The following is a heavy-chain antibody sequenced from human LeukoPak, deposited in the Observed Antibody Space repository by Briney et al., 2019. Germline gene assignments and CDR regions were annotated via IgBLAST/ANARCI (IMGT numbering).Heavy chain of an antibody. CDR2: IYYSGST. D-gene: IGHD3-22*01. V-gene: IGHV4-39*07. Sequence: PSETLSLTCTVSGGSISSGGYYWGWIRQPPGKGLEWIGNIYYSGSTYDNPSLKSRVTISVDTSKNQFSLKLSSVTAADTAVYYCARAIRGRMIVVPVDTRFDPWGQGTLVTVSS. CDR1: GGSISSGGYY. CDR3: ARAIRGRMIVVPVDTRFDP. J-gene: IGHJ5*02.